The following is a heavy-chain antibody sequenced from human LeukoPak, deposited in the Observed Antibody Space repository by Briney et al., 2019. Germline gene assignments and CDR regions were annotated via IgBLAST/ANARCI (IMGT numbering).Heavy chain of an antibody. Sequence: GASVKVSCKSSGYTFTSYAMHWVRQAPGQRLEWMGWINAGNGNTKYSQKFQGRVTITRDTSASTAYMELSSLRSEDTAVYYCARGPLSTVVTLYDCWGQGTLVSVSS. D-gene: IGHD4-23*01. CDR2: INAGNGNT. CDR3: ARGPLSTVVTLYDC. V-gene: IGHV1-3*01. J-gene: IGHJ4*02. CDR1: GYTFTSYA.